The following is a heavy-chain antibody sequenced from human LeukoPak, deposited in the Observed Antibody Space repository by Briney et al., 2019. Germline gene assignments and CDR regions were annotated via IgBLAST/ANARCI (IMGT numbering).Heavy chain of an antibody. J-gene: IGHJ5*02. CDR1: GYTFTSHF. D-gene: IGHD2-2*01. CDR3: ARVVTPRYCSTTSCYWKGWFDP. CDR2: INPRGGST. Sequence: ASVKVSCKASGYTFTSHFMHWVRQAPGQGLEWMGIINPRGGSTSYTQKFQGRVTMTRDTSTSTVYMELSSLRSEDTAVYYCARVVTPRYCSTTSCYWKGWFDPWGQGTLVTVSS. V-gene: IGHV1-46*01.